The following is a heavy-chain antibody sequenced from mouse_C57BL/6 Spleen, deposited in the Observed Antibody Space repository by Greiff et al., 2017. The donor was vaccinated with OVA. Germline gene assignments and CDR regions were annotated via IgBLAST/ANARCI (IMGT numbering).Heavy chain of an antibody. CDR3: VGHDLDADY. D-gene: IGHD2-13*01. V-gene: IGHV10-1*01. Sequence: EVMLVESGGGLVQPKGSLKLSCAASGFSFNTYAMNWVRQAPGKGVAWVARIRSKSNNDATYYADSVKDRFTISRDDSERMLSLQMYYLKTEVTAMYYCVGHDLDADYRGPGTTLTGSA. CDR2: IRSKSNNDAT. CDR1: GFSFNTYA. J-gene: IGHJ2*01.